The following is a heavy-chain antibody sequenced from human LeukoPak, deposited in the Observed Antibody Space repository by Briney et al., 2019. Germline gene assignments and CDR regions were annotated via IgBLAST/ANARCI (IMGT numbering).Heavy chain of an antibody. Sequence: GESLKISRKGSGYSFTSYWIGWVRQMPGKGLGWMGIIYPGDSDTRYSPSFQGQVTISVDKSISTAYLQWSSLKASDTAMYYCAILPYSYGRFDYWGQGTLVTVSS. D-gene: IGHD5-18*01. V-gene: IGHV5-51*01. CDR2: IYPGDSDT. CDR1: GYSFTSYW. J-gene: IGHJ4*02. CDR3: AILPYSYGRFDY.